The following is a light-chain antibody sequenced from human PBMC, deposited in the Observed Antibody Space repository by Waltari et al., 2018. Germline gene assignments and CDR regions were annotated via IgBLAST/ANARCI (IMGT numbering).Light chain of an antibody. CDR3: GSYAGSYTFYV. J-gene: IGLJ1*01. CDR2: DVS. CDR1: SSDVGGYNY. V-gene: IGLV2-11*01. Sequence: QSALTQPRSVSGSPGQSVTISCTGTSSDVGGYNYVSWYQQHPGKAPKLMIYDVSKRPEGVPERFSGSKYGNTASQTISGRQAEDEADYYCGSYAGSYTFYVFGTGTKVTVL.